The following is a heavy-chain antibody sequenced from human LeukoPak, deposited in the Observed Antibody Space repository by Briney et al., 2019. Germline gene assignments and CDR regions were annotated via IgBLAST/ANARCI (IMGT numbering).Heavy chain of an antibody. V-gene: IGHV3-21*01. CDR1: DLTFTGYI. J-gene: IGHJ5*02. Sequence: PGASLRFSCEASDLTFTGYIMNWVRLARGRGLEWVSSISHSSNYKYYADSVKGRFTISRDNAMNSLYLQMNSLRAEDTAVYYCARGLRSCNSASCHPTWFDPWGQGALVTVSS. CDR2: ISHSSNYK. CDR3: ARGLRSCNSASCHPTWFDP. D-gene: IGHD2-2*01.